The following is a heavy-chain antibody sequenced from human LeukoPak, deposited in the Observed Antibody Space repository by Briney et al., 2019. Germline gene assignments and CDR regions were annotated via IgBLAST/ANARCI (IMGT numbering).Heavy chain of an antibody. D-gene: IGHD3-22*01. CDR2: IGGYDGDR. CDR1: GFPFIIYG. J-gene: IGHJ4*02. CDR3: ARDLWSVYDTSGYYRDFDF. Sequence: ASVNVSCKASGFPFIIYGFSGARHAPGQGLEWRGWIGGYDGDRHYAQEFQGRVTITTDTSTITAYMELRGLRSDDTAVYYCARDLWSVYDTSGYYRDFDFWGQGTLVTVSS. V-gene: IGHV1-18*01.